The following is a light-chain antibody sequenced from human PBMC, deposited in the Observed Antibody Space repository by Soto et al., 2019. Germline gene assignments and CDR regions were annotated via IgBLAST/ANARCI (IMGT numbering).Light chain of an antibody. CDR2: EVT. CDR1: SGDIGGYDY. V-gene: IGLV2-8*01. Sequence: QSALTQPPSASGSPGQSVTISCTGTSGDIGGYDYVSWYQQHPGKAPKLMIYEVTKRPLGVPDRFSGSKSGTSGTLDITGLQTGDEADYYCATWDGSLPAEVFGGGTKLTVL. CDR3: ATWDGSLPAEV. J-gene: IGLJ2*01.